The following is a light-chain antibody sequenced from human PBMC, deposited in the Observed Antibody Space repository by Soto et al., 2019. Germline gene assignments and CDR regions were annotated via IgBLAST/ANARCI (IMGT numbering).Light chain of an antibody. CDR2: GNS. CDR1: SFNIGAGYD. CDR3: QSYDSSLCGRGDV. Sequence: QSVLTQPPSVSGAPGQRVTISCTGSSFNIGAGYDVHWYQQLPGTAPKLLIYGNSNRPSGVPDRFSGSKSGTSASLAITGLQAEDEADYYCQSYDSSLCGRGDVFGTGTQLTVL. V-gene: IGLV1-40*01. J-gene: IGLJ1*01.